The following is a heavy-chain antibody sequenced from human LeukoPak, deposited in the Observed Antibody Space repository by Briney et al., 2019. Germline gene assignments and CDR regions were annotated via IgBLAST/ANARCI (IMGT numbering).Heavy chain of an antibody. Sequence: ASVKVSCKASGYTFTNYGITWVRQAPGQGLEWMGWISAYNANTNYAQRFQGRVTMTTDTSTSTAYMELRSLRSDDTAVYYCARGRGGWYWYFDYWGQGTLVTVSS. CDR2: ISAYNANT. CDR1: GYTFTNYG. V-gene: IGHV1-18*04. J-gene: IGHJ4*02. D-gene: IGHD6-19*01. CDR3: ARGRGGWYWYFDY.